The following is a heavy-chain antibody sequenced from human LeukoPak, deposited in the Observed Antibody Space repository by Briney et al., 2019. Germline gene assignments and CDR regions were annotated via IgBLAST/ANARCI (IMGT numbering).Heavy chain of an antibody. CDR3: ARQLGSGWFDP. Sequence: SETLSLTCTVSGGSISSYYWSWIRQPPGKGLEWIGSIYYSGSTYYNPSLKSRVTTSVDTSKNQFSLKLSSVTAADTAVYYCARQLGSGWFDPWGQGTLVTVSS. CDR2: IYYSGST. CDR1: GGSISSYY. D-gene: IGHD5-24*01. J-gene: IGHJ5*02. V-gene: IGHV4-59*05.